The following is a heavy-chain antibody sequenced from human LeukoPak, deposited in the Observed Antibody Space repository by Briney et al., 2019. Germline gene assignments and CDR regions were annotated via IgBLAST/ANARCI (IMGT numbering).Heavy chain of an antibody. CDR1: GFTFDDYA. CDR2: ISWNSGSI. D-gene: IGHD4-17*01. J-gene: IGHJ4*02. V-gene: IGHV3-9*03. Sequence: GRSLRLSCVASGFTFDDYAMHWVRQAPGKGLEWVSGISWNSGSIGYADSVKGRFTISRDNAKNSLYLQMNSLRAEDMALYYCAKGGRATVTTPYYFDYWGQGTLVTVSS. CDR3: AKGGRATVTTPYYFDY.